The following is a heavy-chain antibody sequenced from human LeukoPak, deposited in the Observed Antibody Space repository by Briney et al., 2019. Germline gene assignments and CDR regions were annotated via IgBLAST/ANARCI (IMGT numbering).Heavy chain of an antibody. D-gene: IGHD2-2*01. J-gene: IGHJ4*02. CDR2: ISSSGSTI. Sequence: GGSLRLSCAASGFTFSSYEMNWVRQAPGKGLEWVSYISSSGSTIYYADSVKGRFTISRDNAKNSLYLQMNSLRAEDTAVYYCARVPICSTTSCYGEELDFWGQGTLVTVSP. CDR3: ARVPICSTTSCYGEELDF. V-gene: IGHV3-48*03. CDR1: GFTFSSYE.